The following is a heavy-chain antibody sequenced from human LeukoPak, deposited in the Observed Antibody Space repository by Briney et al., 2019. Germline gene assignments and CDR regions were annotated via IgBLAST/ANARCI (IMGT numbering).Heavy chain of an antibody. CDR1: GYSIRSSNW. CDR3: ARNSGGYSSGWYPDY. J-gene: IGHJ4*02. CDR2: IYYSGST. D-gene: IGHD6-19*01. V-gene: IGHV4-28*01. Sequence: ASDTLTLTCVVSGYSIRSSNWWGGIRQPPGKGLEWIGYIYYSGSTYYNPSLKSRVTMSVDTPKNQFSLKLSSVTAVDTAVYYCARNSGGYSSGWYPDYWGQGTLVTVSS.